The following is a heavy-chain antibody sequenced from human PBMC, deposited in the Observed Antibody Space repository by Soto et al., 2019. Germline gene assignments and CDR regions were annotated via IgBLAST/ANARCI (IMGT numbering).Heavy chain of an antibody. CDR2: IYYNGNT. CDR1: GGSISRSPYY. J-gene: IGHJ4*02. V-gene: IGHV4-39*01. Sequence: QLQLQESGPGLVKPSETLSLTCTVSGGSISRSPYYWAWIRQPPGKGLQWIGNIYYNGNTFYNPSLKRRVPISLDTSKSQFSLGLSSVTASDTAVYYCARHGPLTNNWNQLNYWGQGTLVTVSS. D-gene: IGHD1-1*01. CDR3: ARHGPLTNNWNQLNY.